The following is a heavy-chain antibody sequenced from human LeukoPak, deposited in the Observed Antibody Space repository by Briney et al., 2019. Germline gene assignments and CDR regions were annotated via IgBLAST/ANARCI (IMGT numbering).Heavy chain of an antibody. CDR2: IVSTSHVT. CDR1: GFTFSDYS. J-gene: IGHJ3*01. Sequence: GGSLRLSCAASGFTFSDYSMNWVRQAPGRGPEWLSYIVSTSHVTIYADSVMGRFTISRDNAKNSVSLQMDSLRSDDTAVYYCAREDDDWGPNTFDLWGPGTMVTVS. CDR3: AREDDDWGPNTFDL. D-gene: IGHD7-27*01. V-gene: IGHV3-48*01.